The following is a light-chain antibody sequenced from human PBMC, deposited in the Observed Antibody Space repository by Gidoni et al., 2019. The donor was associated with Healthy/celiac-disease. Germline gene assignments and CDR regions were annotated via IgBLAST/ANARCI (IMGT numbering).Light chain of an antibody. J-gene: IGLJ3*02. CDR3: SAWDSSLSVWV. V-gene: IGLV10-54*01. CDR1: SNNVGNQG. CDR2: RNN. Sequence: QAGLTQPPSVSKGLSQTATLTCTWNSNNVGNQGAAWLQQHQGHPPKLLSYRNNNRPSGISERLSASRSGNTASLTITGLQPEDEADYYCSAWDSSLSVWVFGGGTKLTVL.